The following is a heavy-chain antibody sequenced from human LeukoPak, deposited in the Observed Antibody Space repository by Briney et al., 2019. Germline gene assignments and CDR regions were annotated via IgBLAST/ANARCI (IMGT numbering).Heavy chain of an antibody. CDR3: ARVFYSSGWYGNFDY. CDR2: ISYDGSNK. Sequence: PGRSLRLSCAASGFTFSSYAMHWVRQPPGKGLEWVAVISYDGSNKYYADSVKGRFTISRDNSKNTLYLQMNSLRAEDTAVYYCARVFYSSGWYGNFDYWGQGTLVTVSS. D-gene: IGHD6-19*01. J-gene: IGHJ4*02. CDR1: GFTFSSYA. V-gene: IGHV3-30*04.